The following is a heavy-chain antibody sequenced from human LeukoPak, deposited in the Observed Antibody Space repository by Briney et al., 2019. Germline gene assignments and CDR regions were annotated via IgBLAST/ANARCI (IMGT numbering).Heavy chain of an antibody. V-gene: IGHV1-46*01. CDR2: INPSGGST. J-gene: IGHJ4*02. Sequence: ASVKVSCKASGYTFTSYYMHWVRQAPGQGLEWMGIINPSGGSTSYAQKFQGRVTMTRDTSTSTVYMELSSLRSEDTAVYYCARDSGETGFWSGSYFDYWGQGTLVTVSS. CDR1: GYTFTSYY. CDR3: ARDSGETGFWSGSYFDY. D-gene: IGHD3-3*01.